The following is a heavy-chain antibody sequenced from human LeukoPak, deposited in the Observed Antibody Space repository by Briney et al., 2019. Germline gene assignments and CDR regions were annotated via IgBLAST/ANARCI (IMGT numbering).Heavy chain of an antibody. J-gene: IGHJ4*02. CDR1: GFSFSTYA. CDR3: AKAVYDSSGSFDF. V-gene: IGHV3-23*01. D-gene: IGHD3-22*01. Sequence: GGSLRLSCAASGFSFSTYAMTWVRRSPGKGLEWVSGISGSGGSPYYADSVKGRFNISRDTSKNTLYPQMNSLRAEDTAVYYCAKAVYDSSGSFDFWGQGPLVTVSS. CDR2: ISGSGGSP.